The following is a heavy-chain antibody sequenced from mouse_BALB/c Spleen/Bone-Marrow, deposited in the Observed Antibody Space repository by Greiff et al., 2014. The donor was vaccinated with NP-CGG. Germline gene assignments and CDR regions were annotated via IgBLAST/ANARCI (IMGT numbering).Heavy chain of an antibody. V-gene: IGHV14-3*02. D-gene: IGHD2-2*01. CDR3: ASYGYGWYFDV. CDR1: GLNIKDTY. CDR2: IDPANGNT. Sequence: VQLQQSGAELVKLGASVKLSCTASGLNIKDTYMHWVKQRPEQGLEWIGRIDPANGNTKYDPKFQGKATITADTSSNTAHLQLNSLTSDDTAVYYCASYGYGWYFDVWGAGTTVTVSS. J-gene: IGHJ1*01.